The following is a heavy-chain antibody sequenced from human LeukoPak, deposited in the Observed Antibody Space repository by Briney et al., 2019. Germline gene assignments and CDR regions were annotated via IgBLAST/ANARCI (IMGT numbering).Heavy chain of an antibody. Sequence: PGGSLRLSCAASGFTFSSYAMSWVRQAPGKGLEWVSALSGSGGGAYYADSVKGRFTISRDNSKNTLYLQMNSLRAEDTAVYCCAKDPRIDYYGSGSNFDYWGQGTLVTVPS. CDR1: GFTFSSYA. V-gene: IGHV3-23*01. CDR3: AKDPRIDYYGSGSNFDY. CDR2: LSGSGGGA. D-gene: IGHD3-10*01. J-gene: IGHJ4*02.